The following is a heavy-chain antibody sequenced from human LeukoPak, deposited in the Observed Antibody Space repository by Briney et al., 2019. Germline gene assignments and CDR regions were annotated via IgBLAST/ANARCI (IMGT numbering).Heavy chain of an antibody. CDR3: ARGTFDSSGYYLFDY. J-gene: IGHJ4*02. D-gene: IGHD3-22*01. CDR2: IYNSGNT. V-gene: IGHV4-4*07. CDR1: GGSISTNY. Sequence: PETLSLTCTVSGGSISTNYWSWIRQPAGKGLEWIGRIYNSGNTNYSPSLESRVTMSADTSKNQFSLKLSSVTAADTAVYYCARGTFDSSGYYLFDYWGQGTLVTVSS.